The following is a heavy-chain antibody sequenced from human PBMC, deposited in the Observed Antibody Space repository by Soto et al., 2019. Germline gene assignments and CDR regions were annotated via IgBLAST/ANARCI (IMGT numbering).Heavy chain of an antibody. D-gene: IGHD2-2*01. CDR1: GFTFSSYG. CDR2: ISYDGSNK. CDR3: ANAPAILFVTAALGGDY. J-gene: IGHJ4*02. V-gene: IGHV3-30*18. Sequence: QVQLVESGGGVVQPGRSLRLSCAASGFTFSSYGMHWVRQAPGTGLEWGAVISYDGSNKYYADSVKGRFTISRDNSKNTLYLQMSSLRAEDTAVYYCANAPAILFVTAALGGDYWGQGTLVTVSS.